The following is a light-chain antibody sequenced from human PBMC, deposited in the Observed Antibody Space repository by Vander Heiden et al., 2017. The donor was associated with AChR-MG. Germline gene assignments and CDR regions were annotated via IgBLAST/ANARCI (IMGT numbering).Light chain of an antibody. CDR1: SGSIASNE. Sequence: NFMLTQPHSVSEPPGKTVTSSCTGSSGSIASNEVQGYHQRPGSAPTTVIVDDNQRPSGVPDRFSCAIDSSSTSALPTTSGLKTEDEAYYYCPYYDSSNRWVFGGGTKLTVL. CDR3: PYYDSSNRWV. J-gene: IGLJ2*01. CDR2: DDN. V-gene: IGLV6-57*02.